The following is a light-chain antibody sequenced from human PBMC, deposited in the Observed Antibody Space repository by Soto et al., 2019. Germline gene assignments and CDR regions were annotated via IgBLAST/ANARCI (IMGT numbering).Light chain of an antibody. CDR1: QTVSSNY. V-gene: IGKV3-20*01. Sequence: EIVLTQSPGTLSLSPGERATLSCRASQTVSSNYFAWYQQKPGQAPRLLIYGVSSRPTGIPHRFSGSGSGTDFTLTISRLEPEDFAVYYCEQYGSSPRTFGQGTKVEIK. CDR3: EQYGSSPRT. J-gene: IGKJ1*01. CDR2: GVS.